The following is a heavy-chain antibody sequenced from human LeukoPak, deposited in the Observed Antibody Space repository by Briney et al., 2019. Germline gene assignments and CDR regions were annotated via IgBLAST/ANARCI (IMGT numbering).Heavy chain of an antibody. J-gene: IGHJ4*02. V-gene: IGHV3-7*01. CDR3: ARDKIVGATHFDY. CDR1: GFTFSSYW. D-gene: IGHD1-26*01. Sequence: HPGGSLRLSCAASGFTFSSYWMSWVRQAPGKGLEWVANIKQDGSEKYYVDSVKGRFTISRDNAKNSLYLQMNSLRAEDTALYYCARDKIVGATHFDYWGQGTLVTVSS. CDR2: IKQDGSEK.